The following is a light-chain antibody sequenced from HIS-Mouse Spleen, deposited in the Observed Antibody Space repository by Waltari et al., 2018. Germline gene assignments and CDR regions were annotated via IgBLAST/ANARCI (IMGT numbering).Light chain of an antibody. J-gene: IGKJ3*01. Sequence: DIQMTQTPSTLSASVGDRVTITCRASQSISSWLAWYQQKPGKAPKLLIYKAYSLESGVPSRFSGSGSGTEFTLTISSLQPDDFATYYCQQYNSYLTFGPGTKVDIK. V-gene: IGKV1-5*03. CDR3: QQYNSYLT. CDR2: KAY. CDR1: QSISSW.